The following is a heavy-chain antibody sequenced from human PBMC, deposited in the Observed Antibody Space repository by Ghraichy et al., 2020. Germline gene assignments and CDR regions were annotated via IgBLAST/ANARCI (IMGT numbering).Heavy chain of an antibody. D-gene: IGHD3-10*01. J-gene: IGHJ2*01. Sequence: GGSLRRTCAASGFTFSSYAMSWVRQAPGKGLEWVSAVSGSGGSTYYADSVKGRFTISRDNSKNTLYLQMNSLRAEDTAVYYCAKSMVRGVTTYWYFDLWGRGTLVTVSS. V-gene: IGHV3-23*01. CDR3: AKSMVRGVTTYWYFDL. CDR1: GFTFSSYA. CDR2: VSGSGGST.